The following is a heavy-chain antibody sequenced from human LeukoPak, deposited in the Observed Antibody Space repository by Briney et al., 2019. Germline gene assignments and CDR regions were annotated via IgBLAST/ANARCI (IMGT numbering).Heavy chain of an antibody. Sequence: PGGSLRLSCAASGFTFSNYAIHWVRQAPGKGLECVSAISSIEGRIFYANSVKGRFTISRDNSKNTVFLQMGSLRAEDMAVYYCARARRDCRGGTCYSYYFDYWGQGTQVTVSS. CDR2: ISSIEGRI. J-gene: IGHJ4*02. CDR1: GFTFSNYA. CDR3: ARARRDCRGGTCYSYYFDY. D-gene: IGHD2-15*01. V-gene: IGHV3-64*01.